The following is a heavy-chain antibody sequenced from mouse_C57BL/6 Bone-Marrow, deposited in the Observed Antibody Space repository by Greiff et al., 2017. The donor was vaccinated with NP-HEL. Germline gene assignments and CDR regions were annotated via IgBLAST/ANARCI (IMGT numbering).Heavy chain of an antibody. CDR1: SYTFTDYE. V-gene: IGHV1-15*01. D-gene: IGHD1-1*01. Sequence: VQLQQSGAELVRPGASVTLSCKASSYTFTDYEMHWVKQTPVHGLEWIGAIDPETGGTAYNQKFKGKAILTADKSSSTAYMELRSLTSEDSAVYYCLTTPLRYWGQGTTLTVSS. J-gene: IGHJ2*01. CDR3: LTTPLRY. CDR2: IDPETGGT.